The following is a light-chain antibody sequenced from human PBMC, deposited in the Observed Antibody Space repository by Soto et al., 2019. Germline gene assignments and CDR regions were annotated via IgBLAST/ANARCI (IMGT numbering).Light chain of an antibody. Sequence: SVLTPPASVSGSPGQAVTLSRPGTSSDGGGYNYVSWYQQHPGKAPKLMVYDVSNRPSGVSNRFSGSKSGNTASLTISGLQAEDEADYYCSSYTSSSTLDHYVFGTGTKVTVL. V-gene: IGLV2-14*01. J-gene: IGLJ1*01. CDR2: DVS. CDR1: SSDGGGYNY. CDR3: SSYTSSSTLDHYV.